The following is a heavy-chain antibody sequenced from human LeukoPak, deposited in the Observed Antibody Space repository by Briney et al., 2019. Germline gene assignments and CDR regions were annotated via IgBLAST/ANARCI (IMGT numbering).Heavy chain of an antibody. CDR1: GFTFSTYV. Sequence: GGSLRLSCAASGFTFSTYVMSWVRQAPGKGLEWVSGISGSGGSTYYADSVKGRFSISRDNSKNTLYLQINSLRAEDTAVYYCAKEGRGVPTNYWGQGTLVTVSS. D-gene: IGHD2-2*01. J-gene: IGHJ4*02. CDR3: AKEGRGVPTNY. V-gene: IGHV3-23*01. CDR2: ISGSGGST.